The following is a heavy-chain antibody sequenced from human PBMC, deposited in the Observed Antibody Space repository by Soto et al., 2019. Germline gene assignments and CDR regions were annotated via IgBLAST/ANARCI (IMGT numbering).Heavy chain of an antibody. J-gene: IGHJ3*02. CDR2: IYYSGST. V-gene: IGHV4-59*08. CDR1: GGSISSYY. D-gene: IGHD3-10*01. Sequence: TSETLSLTCTVSGGSISSYYWSWIRQPPGKGLEWIGYIYYSGSTNYNPSLKSRVTISVDTSKNQFSLKLSSVAAADTAVYYCARHFTGFGFHDAFDIWGQGTMVTVSS. CDR3: ARHFTGFGFHDAFDI.